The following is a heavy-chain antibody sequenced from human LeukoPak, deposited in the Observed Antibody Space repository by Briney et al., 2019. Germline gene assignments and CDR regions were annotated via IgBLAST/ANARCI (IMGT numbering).Heavy chain of an antibody. CDR3: ARDLGYSQFDP. D-gene: IGHD6-13*01. CDR2: IDQDESEK. V-gene: IGHV3-7*01. CDR1: GFTFSTYW. J-gene: IGHJ5*02. Sequence: GGSLRLSCAASGFTFSTYWMSWVRQAPGKGLEWVANIDQDESEKNYVDSVKGRFTISRDNAKNSLYLQMNSLRAEDTVVYYCARDLGYSQFDPWGQGTLVTVSS.